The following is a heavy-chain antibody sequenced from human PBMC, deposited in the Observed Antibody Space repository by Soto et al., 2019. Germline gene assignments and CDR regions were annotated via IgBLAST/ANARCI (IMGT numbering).Heavy chain of an antibody. V-gene: IGHV4-30-4*01. CDR2: IYYSGIT. CDR1: CGSISSGDYY. D-gene: IGHD3-3*01. J-gene: IGHJ4*02. Sequence: QVQLQESGPGLVKPSQTLSLTCTVSCGSISSGDYYWSWIRQPPGKGLGWIGYIYYSGITYYNPSLKSRVTISVDTSKNRISLKLGSVTAADTAVYYCARRHSDFWSGYYTFVYWGQGTLVTVSS. CDR3: ARRHSDFWSGYYTFVY.